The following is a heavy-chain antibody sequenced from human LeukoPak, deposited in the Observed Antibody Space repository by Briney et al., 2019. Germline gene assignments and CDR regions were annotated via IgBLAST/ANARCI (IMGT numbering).Heavy chain of an antibody. CDR2: ISYDGSNK. CDR3: AKTADIVATIMAPDY. D-gene: IGHD5-12*01. V-gene: IGHV3-30*18. Sequence: GGSLRLSCAASGFTFSSYGMHWVRQAPGKGLEWVAVISYDGSNKYYADSVKGRFTISRDNSKNTLYLQMNSLRAEDTAAYYCAKTADIVATIMAPDYWGQGTLVTVSS. J-gene: IGHJ4*02. CDR1: GFTFSSYG.